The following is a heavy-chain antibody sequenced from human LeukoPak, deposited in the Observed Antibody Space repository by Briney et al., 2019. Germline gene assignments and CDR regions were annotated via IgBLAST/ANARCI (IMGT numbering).Heavy chain of an antibody. CDR2: MYYSGST. J-gene: IGHJ4*02. V-gene: IGHV4-59*01. D-gene: IGHD3-22*01. CDR3: ARGTSSGYPHHFDY. CDR1: GGSISSDY. Sequence: SETLSLTCTVSGGSISSDYWSWIRQPPEKGLEWIGYMYYSGSTNYNPSLKSRVTISVDTSKNQFSLKLSSVTAADTAVYFCARGTSSGYPHHFDYWGQGNLVTVSS.